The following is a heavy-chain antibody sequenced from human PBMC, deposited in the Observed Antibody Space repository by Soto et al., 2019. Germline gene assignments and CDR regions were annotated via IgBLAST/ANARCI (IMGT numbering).Heavy chain of an antibody. CDR3: ARYRIMLTFGGGSGEWGIDY. CDR1: GDSITSGVHY. J-gene: IGHJ4*02. Sequence: QVQLQESGPELVKPSQTLSLTCTVSGDSITSGVHYWSWIRQHPGKGLEWIGSIFYSGRSYYNPSLESGVTISVDTSKNQFSLKLSSVTAADAAVYYWARYRIMLTFGGGSGEWGIDYWGQATLVTVSS. CDR2: IFYSGRS. D-gene: IGHD3-16*01. V-gene: IGHV4-31*03.